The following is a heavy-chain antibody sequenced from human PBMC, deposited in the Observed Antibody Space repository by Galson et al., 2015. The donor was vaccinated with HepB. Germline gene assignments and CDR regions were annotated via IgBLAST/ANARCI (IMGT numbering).Heavy chain of an antibody. D-gene: IGHD3-10*01. CDR3: ARARGRSYGSGIYWYFDL. CDR2: IYHSGST. CDR1: GYSISSGYY. J-gene: IGHJ2*01. Sequence: QVQLQESGPGLVKPSETLSLTCTVSGYSISSGYYWGWIRQPPGKGLEGIGRIYHSGSTYYNPSLKSRVTISVGTAKNQFSLKLGSVTAADTAVYYCARARGRSYGSGIYWYFDLWGRGTLVTVSS. V-gene: IGHV4-38-2*02.